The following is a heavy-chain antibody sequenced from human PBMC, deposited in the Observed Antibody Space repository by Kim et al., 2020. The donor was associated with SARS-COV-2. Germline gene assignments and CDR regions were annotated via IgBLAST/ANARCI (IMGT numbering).Heavy chain of an antibody. J-gene: IGHJ4*02. Sequence: SVKGRFTISRDNSKNILYLPMNSLRAEDTAIYYCAKDWVENSGSLFYCDFWGQGTLVTVSS. D-gene: IGHD5-12*01. V-gene: IGHV3-23*01. CDR3: AKDWVENSGSLFYCDF.